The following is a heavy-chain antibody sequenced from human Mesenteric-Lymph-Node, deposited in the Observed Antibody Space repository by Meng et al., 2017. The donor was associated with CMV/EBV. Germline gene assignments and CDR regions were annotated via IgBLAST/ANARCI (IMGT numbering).Heavy chain of an antibody. CDR2: IKQDGSEK. J-gene: IGHJ4*02. CDR1: GFTFSEHW. Sequence: GGSLRLSCTTSGFTFSEHWMHWVRQVPGKRPVWVANIKQDGSEKYYVDSVKGRFTISRDNTKNSLYLQMNSLRGEDTAVYYCARDGVTGGSIYIDSWGQGTLVTVSS. D-gene: IGHD2-8*02. V-gene: IGHV3-7*01. CDR3: ARDGVTGGSIYIDS.